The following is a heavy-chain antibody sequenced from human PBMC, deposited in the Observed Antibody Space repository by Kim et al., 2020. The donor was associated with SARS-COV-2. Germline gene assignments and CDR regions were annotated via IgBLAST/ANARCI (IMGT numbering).Heavy chain of an antibody. J-gene: IGHJ6*02. CDR3: ARRGVTMVRGATTHYYYYGMDV. CDR2: MNPNSGNT. Sequence: ASVKVSCKASGYTFTSYDINWVRQATGQGLEWMGWMNPNSGNTGYAQKFQGRVTMTRNTSISTAYMELSSLRSEDTAVYYCARRGVTMVRGATTHYYYYGMDVWGQGTTVTVSS. CDR1: GYTFTSYD. D-gene: IGHD3-10*01. V-gene: IGHV1-8*01.